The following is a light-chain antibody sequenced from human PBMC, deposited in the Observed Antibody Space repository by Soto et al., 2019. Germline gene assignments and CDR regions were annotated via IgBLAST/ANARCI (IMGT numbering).Light chain of an antibody. CDR1: QSINSR. Sequence: DIPMTQSPSTLSASVGDRVTITCRASQSINSRLAWFQQRPGKAPKLLIYKASSLESGVPSSFSGSGSGTEFTLTISSLQPDDFATYYCQQYNSYPITFGQGTRLEIK. J-gene: IGKJ5*01. V-gene: IGKV1-5*03. CDR3: QQYNSYPIT. CDR2: KAS.